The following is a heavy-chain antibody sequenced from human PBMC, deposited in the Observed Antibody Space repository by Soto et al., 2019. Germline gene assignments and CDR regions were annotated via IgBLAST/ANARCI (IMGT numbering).Heavy chain of an antibody. CDR3: FGIFR. V-gene: IGHV3-15*01. CDR1: GFTFSNSW. D-gene: IGHD3-10*01. Sequence: EVQLVQSGGGLVKPGGSFRLSCAASGFTFSNSWMNWFRQAPGKGLEWVGRIKSKSDGGTTDYAAPVKHRFTFSADDSKNTLYLQMNSLTTADTAVYYCFGIFRWGQGTLVTVSS. J-gene: IGHJ4*02. CDR2: IKSKSDGGTT.